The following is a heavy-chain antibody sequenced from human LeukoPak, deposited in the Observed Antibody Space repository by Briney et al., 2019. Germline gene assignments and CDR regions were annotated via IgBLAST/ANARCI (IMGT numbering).Heavy chain of an antibody. V-gene: IGHV3-23*01. J-gene: IGHJ3*02. Sequence: GGSLRLSCAVSGFTFSTYAMSWVRPAPGKGLEWVSGLSGSGGSTYYADSVKGRFPISRDNSKNTLFLQMNTLRAEDTAIYYCAKDREYSYVYDAFDIWGQGTLVTVSS. CDR3: AKDREYSYVYDAFDI. D-gene: IGHD3-16*01. CDR1: GFTFSTYA. CDR2: LSGSGGST.